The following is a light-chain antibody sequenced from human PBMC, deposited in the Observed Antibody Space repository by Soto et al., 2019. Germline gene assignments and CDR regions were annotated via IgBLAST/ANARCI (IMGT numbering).Light chain of an antibody. V-gene: IGLV1-44*01. Sequence: QTLLVQPPSASGTPGQRITISCSGSTSNMESNTANSFKHVPGAPPKLLIKTNNQRPSGVPDRFSGSKSGASASLAISGLQSEDEGTYYCATWDDSRNGVFGSGTKVTVL. CDR3: ATWDDSRNGV. CDR1: TSNMESNT. CDR2: TNN. J-gene: IGLJ1*01.